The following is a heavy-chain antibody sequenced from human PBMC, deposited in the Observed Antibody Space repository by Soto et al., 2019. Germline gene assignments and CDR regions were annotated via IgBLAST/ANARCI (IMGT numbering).Heavy chain of an antibody. J-gene: IGHJ4*02. CDR2: IWYDGSNK. CDR1: GFTFSSYG. D-gene: IGHD2-2*01. Sequence: VGSLRLSCAASGFTFSSYGMHWVRQAPGKGLEWVAVIWYDGSNKYYADSVKGRFTISRDNSKNTLYMQMNSLRADDTAVYYCAKGSSSARPYYFDHWSQGALVTVSS. CDR3: AKGSSSARPYYFDH. V-gene: IGHV3-33*06.